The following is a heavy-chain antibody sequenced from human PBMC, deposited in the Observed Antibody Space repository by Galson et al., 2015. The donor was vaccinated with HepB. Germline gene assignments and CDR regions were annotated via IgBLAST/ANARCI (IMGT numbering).Heavy chain of an antibody. V-gene: IGHV3-30*03. CDR3: ARPYYDFWSGYYGLFDY. CDR2: ISYDGSNK. J-gene: IGHJ4*02. Sequence: SLRLSCAASGFTFSSYGMHWVRQAPGKGLEWVAVISYDGSNKYYADSVKGRFTISRDNSKNTLYLQMNSLRAEDTAVYYCARPYYDFWSGYYGLFDYWGQGTLVTVSS. D-gene: IGHD3-3*01. CDR1: GFTFSSYG.